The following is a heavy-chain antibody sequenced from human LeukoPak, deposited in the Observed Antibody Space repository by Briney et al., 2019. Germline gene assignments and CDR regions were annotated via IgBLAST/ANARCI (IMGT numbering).Heavy chain of an antibody. J-gene: IGHJ3*02. CDR1: GNHFANAW. D-gene: IGHD3-22*01. Sequence: GESLKISCNGSGNHFANAWIARVRQMPGKGLEWMGIIYPGDSDARYSPSFQGQVTISADKSISTAYLQWSSLKASDTAMYYYARPLVVVLTTVVLDTSGQGTMVTVSS. V-gene: IGHV5-51*01. CDR3: ARPLVVVLTTVVLDT. CDR2: IYPGDSDA.